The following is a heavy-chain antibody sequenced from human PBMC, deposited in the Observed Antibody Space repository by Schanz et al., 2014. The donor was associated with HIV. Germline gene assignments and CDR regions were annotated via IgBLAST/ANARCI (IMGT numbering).Heavy chain of an antibody. Sequence: QVQLGQSGGGVVQPGRSLRLSCAASGFTFSDYSMHWVRQAPGKALEWAAVISHDGTNKFYAGSVKDRFTISRDNAKNTLYVQIRSLRNEDTAVYYCVKGERIGYRIEVTGPTFDYWGQGTLVTVSS. V-gene: IGHV3-30-3*01. CDR2: ISHDGTNK. D-gene: IGHD3-22*01. CDR1: GFTFSDYS. CDR3: VKGERIGYRIEVTGPTFDY. J-gene: IGHJ4*02.